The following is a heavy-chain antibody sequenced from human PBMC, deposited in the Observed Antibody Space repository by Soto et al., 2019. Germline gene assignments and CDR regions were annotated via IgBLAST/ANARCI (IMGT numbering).Heavy chain of an antibody. CDR2: ISDDGSNK. D-gene: IGHD3-22*01. J-gene: IGHJ5*02. CDR3: ARGLVVVVSRDWFDP. Sequence: QVHLVESGGGVVQPGRSLRLSCAVSGFTFSNYAMHWVRQAPGKGLEWVAVISDDGSNKYYADSVMGRFTISRDNSKNRLYLQMISLRVEDTAVYYCARGLVVVVSRDWFDPWGQGTLVTVSS. CDR1: GFTFSNYA. V-gene: IGHV3-30*03.